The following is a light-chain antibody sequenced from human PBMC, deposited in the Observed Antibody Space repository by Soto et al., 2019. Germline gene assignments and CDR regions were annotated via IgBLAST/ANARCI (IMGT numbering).Light chain of an antibody. Sequence: EIVMTQSPATLSVSPGERATLSCRASQSVSSNLAWYLQKPGQAPRLLIYGASTRATDIPARFSGSGSGTEFTLTISSLQSEDFAIYYCQQYNNWPPIFTFGPGTKLD. J-gene: IGKJ3*01. CDR1: QSVSSN. CDR3: QQYNNWPPIFT. CDR2: GAS. V-gene: IGKV3-15*01.